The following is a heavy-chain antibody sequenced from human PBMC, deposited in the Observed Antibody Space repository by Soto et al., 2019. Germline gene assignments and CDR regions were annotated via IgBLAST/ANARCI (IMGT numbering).Heavy chain of an antibody. CDR3: ARDRSIAVAGAPDYYYGMDV. V-gene: IGHV1-69*13. Sequence: ASVKVSCKASGGTFSSYAISWVRQAPGQGLEWMGGIIPIFGTANYAQKFQGRVTITADESTSTAYMELSSLRSEDTAVYYCARDRSIAVAGAPDYYYGMDVWGQGTTVTVSS. CDR2: IIPIFGTA. CDR1: GGTFSSYA. D-gene: IGHD6-19*01. J-gene: IGHJ6*02.